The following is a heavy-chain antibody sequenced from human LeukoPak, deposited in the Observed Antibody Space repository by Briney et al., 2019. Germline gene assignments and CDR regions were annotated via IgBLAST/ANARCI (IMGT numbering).Heavy chain of an antibody. D-gene: IGHD1-26*01. J-gene: IGHJ5*02. Sequence: ASVKVSCKASGYIFTDFYMHWVRQAPGQGLEWMGWISASNGNTNYAQKLHGRVTMTTDTSTNTVYMELRSLRFDDTAVYYCARDLAGVVGVTAWFDPWGQGTLVTVSS. CDR2: ISASNGNT. CDR3: ARDLAGVVGVTAWFDP. V-gene: IGHV1-18*04. CDR1: GYIFTDFY.